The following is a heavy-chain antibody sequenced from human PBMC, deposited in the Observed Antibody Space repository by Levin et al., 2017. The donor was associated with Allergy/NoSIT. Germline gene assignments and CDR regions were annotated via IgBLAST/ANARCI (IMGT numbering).Heavy chain of an antibody. CDR2: IFWDDDK. D-gene: IGHD3-10*01. CDR1: GFSLSTSGVG. Sequence: QTLSLTCTFSGFSLSTSGVGVGWIRQPPGKALEWLALIFWDDDKRYSPSLKSRLTITKDTSKNQVVLTMTHMDPVDTATYYCPHTPPYYYRSGPDYWGQGTLVTVSS. J-gene: IGHJ4*02. V-gene: IGHV2-5*02. CDR3: PHTPPYYYRSGPDY.